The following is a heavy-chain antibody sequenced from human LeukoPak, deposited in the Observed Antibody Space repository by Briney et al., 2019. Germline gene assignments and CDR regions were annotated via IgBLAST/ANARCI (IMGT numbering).Heavy chain of an antibody. CDR3: ARDRIGYEYYNGMDV. V-gene: IGHV1-3*01. CDR2: INAANGNT. CDR1: GYIFTTHA. Sequence: APVTVSCTASGYIFTTHAMHWVRQAPGQRLEWMGWINAANGNTKLSQKFQDRITIIRDKSANTAYMELSSLRSEDTAVYYCARDRIGYEYYNGMDVWGQGTTVTVSS. J-gene: IGHJ6*02. D-gene: IGHD2/OR15-2a*01.